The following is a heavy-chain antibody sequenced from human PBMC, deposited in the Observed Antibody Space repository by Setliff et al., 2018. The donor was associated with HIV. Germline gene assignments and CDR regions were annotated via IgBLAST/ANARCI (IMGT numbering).Heavy chain of an antibody. CDR2: IYPSGTI. CDR1: GGSISSYY. Sequence: SETLSLTCIVSGGSISSYYWSWIRQPAGKGLEWIGRIYPSGTINYNPSLKSRVTMSVDTSKNQFSLRLTSVSAADTALYYCAGSMGATKGSWFEPWGQGTLVTVSS. D-gene: IGHD1-26*01. CDR3: AGSMGATKGSWFEP. J-gene: IGHJ5*02. V-gene: IGHV4-4*07.